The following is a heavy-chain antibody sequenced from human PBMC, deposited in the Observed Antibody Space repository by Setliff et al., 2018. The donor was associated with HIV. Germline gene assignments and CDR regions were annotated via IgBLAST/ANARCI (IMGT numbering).Heavy chain of an antibody. D-gene: IGHD2-2*02. CDR1: GGSFSAYY. J-gene: IGHJ4*02. Sequence: SETLSLTCAVYGGSFSAYYWSWIRQSPEMGLEWIAEISHTGSTKYNPSLGSRVTISLATSKNQFSLSLRSLSAADTAVYYCARDKRYRFPFDSWGQGTLDTVSS. V-gene: IGHV4-34*01. CDR2: ISHTGST. CDR3: ARDKRYRFPFDS.